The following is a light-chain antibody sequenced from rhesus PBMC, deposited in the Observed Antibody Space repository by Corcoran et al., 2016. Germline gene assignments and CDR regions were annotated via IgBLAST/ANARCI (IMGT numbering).Light chain of an antibody. CDR2: KAS. CDR3: QQYKRRWT. V-gene: IGKV1-21*01. J-gene: IGKJ1*01. Sequence: DIQMTQSPSSLSASAGDTVTITCRASQDISSWLAWYQQKPGKAPKLLIYKASSLERGVPSRFSGRGSWTDLPLTISSLQSGDSASYYCQQYKRRWTFGQGTKVEIK. CDR1: QDISSW.